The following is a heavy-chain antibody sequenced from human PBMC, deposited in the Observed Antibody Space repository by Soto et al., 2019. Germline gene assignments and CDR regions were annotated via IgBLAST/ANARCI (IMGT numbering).Heavy chain of an antibody. CDR2: ISSSSSYI. CDR1: GFSFSSYS. D-gene: IGHD2-2*01. Sequence: GGSLRLSCAASGFSFSSYSVNWVRQAPGKGLEWVSSISSSSSYIYYADSVKGRFTISRDNAKNSLYLQMNSLRAEDTAVYYCARGGSSTSCPTCPDYWGQGTLVTVSS. V-gene: IGHV3-21*01. CDR3: ARGGSSTSCPTCPDY. J-gene: IGHJ4*02.